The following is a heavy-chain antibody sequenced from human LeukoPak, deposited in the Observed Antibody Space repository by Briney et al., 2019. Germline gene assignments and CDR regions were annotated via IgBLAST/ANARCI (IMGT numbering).Heavy chain of an antibody. CDR1: GYTLTELS. CDR2: INPNSGGT. J-gene: IGHJ4*02. V-gene: IGHV1-2*02. D-gene: IGHD3-3*01. CDR3: ASLPSYDFWSGYLGSPPVDY. Sequence: GASVKVSCKVSGYTLTELSMHWVRQAPGQGLEWMGWINPNSGGTNYAQKFQGRVTMTRDTSISTAYMELSRLRSDDTAVYYCASLPSYDFWSGYLGSPPVDYWGQGTLVTVSS.